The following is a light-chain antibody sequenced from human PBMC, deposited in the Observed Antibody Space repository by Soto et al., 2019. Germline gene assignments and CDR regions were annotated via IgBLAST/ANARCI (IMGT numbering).Light chain of an antibody. Sequence: QSALTQPASVSGSPGQSITISCTGTSSAVGGYNYVSWYQQQPDKAPKLMIYDVSNRPSGVSNRFSGSKSGNTASLTISGLQAEDEADYYCSSYTSSSTVVFGGGTKVTVL. J-gene: IGLJ2*01. CDR1: SSAVGGYNY. V-gene: IGLV2-14*01. CDR2: DVS. CDR3: SSYTSSSTVV.